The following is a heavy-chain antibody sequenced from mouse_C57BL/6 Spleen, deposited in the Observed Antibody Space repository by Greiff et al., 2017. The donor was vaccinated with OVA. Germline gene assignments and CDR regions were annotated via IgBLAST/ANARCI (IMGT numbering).Heavy chain of an antibody. Sequence: QVHVKQSGAELVKPGASVKISCKASGYAFSSYWMNWVKQRPGKGLEWIGQIYPGDGDTNYNGKFKGKATLTADKSSSTAYMQLSSLTSEDSAVYFCARNYYGSSWDYWGQGTTLTVSS. CDR3: ARNYYGSSWDY. CDR1: GYAFSSYW. D-gene: IGHD1-1*01. CDR2: IYPGDGDT. J-gene: IGHJ2*01. V-gene: IGHV1-80*01.